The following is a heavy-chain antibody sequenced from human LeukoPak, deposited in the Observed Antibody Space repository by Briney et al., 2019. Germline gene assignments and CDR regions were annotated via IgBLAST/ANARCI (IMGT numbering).Heavy chain of an antibody. V-gene: IGHV3-30*18. J-gene: IGHJ4*02. CDR1: GFTFSNYG. CDR2: ISHDGGNN. Sequence: GGSLRLSCAASGFTFSNYGMHWVRQAPGKGLEWVVVISHDGGNNNYADSVKGRFTISRDNSKNTLYLQMNSLRPEDMAVYYCAKVRVGTAHFDYWGQGTLVTVSS. CDR3: AKVRVGTAHFDY. D-gene: IGHD2-15*01.